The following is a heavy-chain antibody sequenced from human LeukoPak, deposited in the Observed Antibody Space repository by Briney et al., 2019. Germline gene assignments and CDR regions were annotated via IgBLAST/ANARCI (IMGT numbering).Heavy chain of an antibody. CDR1: GFTFSSNG. J-gene: IGHJ4*02. V-gene: IGHV3-30*02. D-gene: IGHD1-26*01. CDR3: AKSPSGSEGFFDY. Sequence: GGSLRLSCVASGFTFSSNGMHWVRQAPGKGLEWVTFIQYDGSKKYYADSVKGRFTISRDNSKNTLYLQMNSLRAEDTAVYYCAKSPSGSEGFFDYWGQGTLVTVSS. CDR2: IQYDGSKK.